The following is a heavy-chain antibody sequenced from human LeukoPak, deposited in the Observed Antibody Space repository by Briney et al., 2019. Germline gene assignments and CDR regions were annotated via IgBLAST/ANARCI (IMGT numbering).Heavy chain of an antibody. D-gene: IGHD1-26*01. CDR3: SRGRRATHDY. CDR2: IRSKAYGGTT. V-gene: IGHV3-49*04. Sequence: GGSLRLSCTASGFTFGDYSMNWVRQAPGKGLEWVGFIRSKAYGGTTEYAASVKGRFTISRDDSKSIVYLQMNSLKSEDTAVYYCSRGRRATHDYWGQGTLVTVSS. CDR1: GFTFGDYS. J-gene: IGHJ4*02.